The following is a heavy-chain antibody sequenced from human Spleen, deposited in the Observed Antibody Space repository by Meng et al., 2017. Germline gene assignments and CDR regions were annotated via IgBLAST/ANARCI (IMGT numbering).Heavy chain of an antibody. CDR2: IFHTGST. Sequence: SETLSLTCTVSGYSISSGYYWGWIRQPPGKGLDYIGSIFHTGSTNYKPSLNSRVTISLDTSKNQFSLSLNSVTAADTAIYYCARAIRFGELSHFDSWGPGNLVTVSS. J-gene: IGHJ4*02. D-gene: IGHD3-10*01. CDR3: ARAIRFGELSHFDS. V-gene: IGHV4-38-2*02. CDR1: GYSISSGYY.